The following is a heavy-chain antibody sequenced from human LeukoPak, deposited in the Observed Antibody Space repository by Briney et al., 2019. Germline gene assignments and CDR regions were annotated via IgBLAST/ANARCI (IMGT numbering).Heavy chain of an antibody. CDR3: AEPVSVDTAMVPCDN. V-gene: IGHV1-69*04. D-gene: IGHD5-18*01. Sequence: GASVKVSCKASGGTFSSYAISWVRQAPGQGLEWMGRIIPILGIANYAQKFQGRVTITADKSTSTAYMELSSLRSEDTAAYYCAEPVSVDTAMVPCDNWGQGALVTVSS. J-gene: IGHJ4*02. CDR1: GGTFSSYA. CDR2: IIPILGIA.